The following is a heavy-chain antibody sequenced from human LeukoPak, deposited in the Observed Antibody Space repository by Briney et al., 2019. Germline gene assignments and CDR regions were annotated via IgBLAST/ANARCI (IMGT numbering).Heavy chain of an antibody. CDR1: VYTFTGHY. CDR3: ATTGASGFVGNFWSGPLDF. D-gene: IGHD3-3*01. J-gene: IGHJ4*02. CDR2: INPSAGST. Sequence: ASVKVSCRASVYTFTGHYMHWVRQAPGQGLEWMGIINPSAGSTSYPQKFQGRVTMTRDTSTSTVYMELSSLRSEYTAVYYCATTGASGFVGNFWSGPLDFWGQGTLVTVSS. V-gene: IGHV1-46*01.